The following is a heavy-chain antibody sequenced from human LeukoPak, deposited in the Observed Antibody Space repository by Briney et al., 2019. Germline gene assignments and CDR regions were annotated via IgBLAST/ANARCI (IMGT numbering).Heavy chain of an antibody. CDR2: INHSGST. V-gene: IGHV4-34*01. D-gene: IGHD6-13*01. CDR1: GDSISNYY. Sequence: SETLSLTCTVSGDSISNYYWSWIRQPPGKGLEWIGEINHSGSTNYNPSLKSRVTISVDTSKNQFSLKLSSVTAADTAVYYCARDSSSWYGNDYWGQGTLVTVSS. CDR3: ARDSSSWYGNDY. J-gene: IGHJ4*02.